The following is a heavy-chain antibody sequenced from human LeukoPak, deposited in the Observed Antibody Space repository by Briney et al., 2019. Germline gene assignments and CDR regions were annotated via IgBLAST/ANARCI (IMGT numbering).Heavy chain of an antibody. CDR1: GGSFSGYY. J-gene: IGHJ4*02. CDR2: INHSGST. D-gene: IGHD1-7*01. Sequence: KSSETLSLTCAVYGGSFSGYYWSWIRQPPGKGLEWIGEINHSGSTNYNPSLKSRVTISVDTSKNQFSLKLSSVTAADTAVDYCARRGWDNWNYENYWGQGTLATVSS. V-gene: IGHV4-34*01. CDR3: ARRGWDNWNYENY.